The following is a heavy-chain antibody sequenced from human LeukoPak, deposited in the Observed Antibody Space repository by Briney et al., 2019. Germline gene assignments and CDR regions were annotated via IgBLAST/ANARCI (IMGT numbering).Heavy chain of an antibody. V-gene: IGHV1-2*02. J-gene: IGHJ3*02. CDR2: INPDSGGT. D-gene: IGHD3-10*01. Sequence: GASVKVSCKTSGYTFNAYYMHWVRQAPGQGLEWVGWINPDSGGTRYAQRFQGRVTMTRDTSISTAYMELSSLRSNDTVIFYCVAGDAFEIWGQGTMVTVSS. CDR3: VAGDAFEI. CDR1: GYTFNAYY.